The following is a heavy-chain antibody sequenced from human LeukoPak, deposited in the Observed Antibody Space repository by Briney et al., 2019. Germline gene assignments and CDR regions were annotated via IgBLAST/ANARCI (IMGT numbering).Heavy chain of an antibody. CDR2: VSANGVST. D-gene: IGHD3-16*01. V-gene: IGHV3-23*01. Sequence: PGGSLRLSCAASGFTFSSYTFSTYAMSLVRQAPGKSLVLVSAVSANGVSTYDADSVKGRFTISRDNSKNTLYLQMNGLRAEDTAVYYCAKGDEDSGIYYYYYMDVWGKGTTVTASS. J-gene: IGHJ6*03. CDR1: GFTFSSYTFSTYA. CDR3: AKGDEDSGIYYYYYMDV.